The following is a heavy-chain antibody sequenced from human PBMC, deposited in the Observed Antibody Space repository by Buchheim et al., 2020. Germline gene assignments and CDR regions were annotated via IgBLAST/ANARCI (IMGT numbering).Heavy chain of an antibody. CDR1: GFTFSSYW. CDR3: ARDNPDSSGSLYYYGMDV. CDR2: IKQDGSEK. V-gene: IGHV3-7*01. D-gene: IGHD3-22*01. Sequence: EVQLVESGGGLVRPGGSLRLSCAASGFTFSSYWMSWVRQAPGKGLEWVANIKQDGSEKYYVDSVKGRFTISRDNAKNSLYLQMNSLRAEETAVYYCARDNPDSSGSLYYYGMDVWGQGTT. J-gene: IGHJ6*02.